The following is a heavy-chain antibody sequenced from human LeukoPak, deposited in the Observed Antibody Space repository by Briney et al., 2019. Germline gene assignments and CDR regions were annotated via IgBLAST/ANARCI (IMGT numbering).Heavy chain of an antibody. CDR2: ISAYNGNT. J-gene: IGHJ3*02. D-gene: IGHD6-13*01. CDR1: GYTFTSYG. V-gene: IGHV1-18*01. CDR3: ARNIAAAGNRGNAFDI. Sequence: ASVKVSCKASGYTFTSYGISWVRQAPGQGLEWMGWISAYNGNTNYAQKLQGRVTMTTDTSTSTAYMELRSLRSDDTAVYYCARNIAAAGNRGNAFDIWGQGTMVTVSS.